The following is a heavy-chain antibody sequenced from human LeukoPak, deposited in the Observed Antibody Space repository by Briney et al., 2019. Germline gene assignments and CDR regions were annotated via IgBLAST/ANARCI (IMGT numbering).Heavy chain of an antibody. CDR3: ARAQGGPLESYDH. D-gene: IGHD1-1*01. CDR2: IYSGGYT. J-gene: IGHJ4*02. CDR1: GFTVSSNY. Sequence: SGGSLRLSCAASGFTVSSNYMSWIRQAPGKGLEWVSLIYSGGYTYYADSVKGRFTISRDNSKNTLYLQMNSLRAEDTAVYYCARAQGGPLESYDHWGQGTLVTASS. V-gene: IGHV3-53*01.